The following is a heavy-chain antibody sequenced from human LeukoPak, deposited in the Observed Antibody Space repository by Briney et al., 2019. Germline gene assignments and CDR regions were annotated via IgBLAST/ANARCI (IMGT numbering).Heavy chain of an antibody. D-gene: IGHD3-22*01. CDR1: GGSISSSSYY. J-gene: IGHJ5*02. CDR2: IYYSGST. V-gene: IGHV4-39*07. CDR3: ARWGYYDSSGYYYFDP. Sequence: SETLSLTCTASGGSISSSSYYWGWIRQPPGKGLEWIGSIYYSGSTYYNPSLKSRVTISVDTSKNQFSLKLSSVTAADTAVYYCARWGYYDSSGYYYFDPWGQGTLVTVSS.